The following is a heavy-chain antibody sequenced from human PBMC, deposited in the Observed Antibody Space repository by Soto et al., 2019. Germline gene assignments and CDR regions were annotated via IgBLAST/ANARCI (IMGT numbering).Heavy chain of an antibody. CDR2: IYYSGST. J-gene: IGHJ2*01. D-gene: IGHD3-9*01. V-gene: IGHV4-31*03. CDR3: ARVLYYDILTGYYENHITWYFDL. CDR1: GGSFSSGGYY. Sequence: SETLSLTCTVSGGSFSSGGYYWSWIRQHPGKGLEWIGYIYYSGSTYYNPSLKSRVTISVDTSKNQFSLKLSSVTAADTAVYYCARVLYYDILTGYYENHITWYFDLWGRGTLVTVSS.